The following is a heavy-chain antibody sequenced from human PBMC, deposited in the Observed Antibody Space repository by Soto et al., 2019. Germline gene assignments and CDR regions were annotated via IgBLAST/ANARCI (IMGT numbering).Heavy chain of an antibody. CDR3: ARANSVVPADSIYGMDV. V-gene: IGHV1-2*04. CDR1: GYTFTGYY. CDR2: INPNSGGT. D-gene: IGHD2-2*01. J-gene: IGHJ6*02. Sequence: ASVKVSCKASGYTFTGYYMHWVRQAPGQGLEWMGWINPNSGGTNYAQKFQGWVTMTRDTSISTAYMELSRLRSDDTAVYYCARANSVVPADSIYGMDVWGQGTTVTVSS.